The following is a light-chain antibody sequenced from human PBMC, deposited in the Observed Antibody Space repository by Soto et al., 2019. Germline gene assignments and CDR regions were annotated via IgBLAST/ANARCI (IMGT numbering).Light chain of an antibody. CDR2: AAS. J-gene: IGKJ1*01. CDR3: QKYNSAPTWT. V-gene: IGKV1-27*01. Sequence: DIQMTQSPSSLSASVGDRVTITCRASQGMSNNLAWYQQKPGKVPKLLIYAASTLQSGVPSRFSGSGSGTDFTLTIGSLQPEDVATYYCQKYNSAPTWTFGQGTKVEIK. CDR1: QGMSNN.